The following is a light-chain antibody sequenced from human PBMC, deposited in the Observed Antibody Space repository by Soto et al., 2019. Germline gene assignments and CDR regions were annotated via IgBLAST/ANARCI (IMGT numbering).Light chain of an antibody. Sequence: VITLAPSTLSVSPGERATLSCRASQSVSSNLAWYQQKPGQAPRLLIYGASTRATGIPARFSGSGSGTEFTLTISSLQSEDFAVYYCQQYNNWPKTFGQGTKVDI. J-gene: IGKJ1*01. CDR2: GAS. CDR3: QQYNNWPKT. V-gene: IGKV3-15*01. CDR1: QSVSSN.